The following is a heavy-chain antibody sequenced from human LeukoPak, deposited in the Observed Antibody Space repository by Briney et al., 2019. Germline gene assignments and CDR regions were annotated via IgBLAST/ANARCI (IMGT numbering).Heavy chain of an antibody. CDR3: ATDSSGYYSFDY. CDR2: IYYSGST. CDR1: GGSISSSSYY. Sequence: KASETLSLTCTVSGGSISSSSYYWGWIRQPPGKGLEWIGSIYYSGSTYYNPSLKSRVSISVDTPKNPLSLKLSSVAAADTAVYYCATDSSGYYSFDYWGQGTLVTVSS. V-gene: IGHV4-39*01. J-gene: IGHJ4*02. D-gene: IGHD3-22*01.